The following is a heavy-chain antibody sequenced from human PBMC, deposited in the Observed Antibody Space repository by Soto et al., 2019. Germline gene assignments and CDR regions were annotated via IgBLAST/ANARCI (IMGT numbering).Heavy chain of an antibody. CDR1: GGTFSSYA. V-gene: IGHV1-69*01. CDR2: IIPIFGTA. CDR3: ARDLKQYYYDSSGYYYY. D-gene: IGHD3-22*01. J-gene: IGHJ4*02. Sequence: QVQLVQSGAEVKKPGSSVKVSCKASGGTFSSYAISWVRQAPGQGLEWMGGIIPIFGTANYAQKFQGRVTITADESTSTAYRELSSLRSEDTAVYYCARDLKQYYYDSSGYYYYWGQGTLVTVSS.